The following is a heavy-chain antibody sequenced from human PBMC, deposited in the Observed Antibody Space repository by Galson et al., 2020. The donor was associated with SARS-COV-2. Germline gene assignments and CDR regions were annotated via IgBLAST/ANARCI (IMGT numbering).Heavy chain of an antibody. CDR1: GGSISSSSYY. CDR3: ARFDYGDFTAFDY. J-gene: IGHJ4*02. D-gene: IGHD4-17*01. CDR2: IYYSGST. Sequence: SQTLSLTCTVSGGSISSSSYYWGWVRQPPGKGLEWIGSIYYSGSTYYNPSLKSRVTISVDTSKNQFSLKLSSVTAADTAVYYCARFDYGDFTAFDYWGQGTLVTGSS. V-gene: IGHV4-39*07.